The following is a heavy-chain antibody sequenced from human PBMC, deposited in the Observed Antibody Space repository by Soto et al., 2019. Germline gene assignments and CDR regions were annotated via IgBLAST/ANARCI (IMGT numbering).Heavy chain of an antibody. CDR1: GFTFSSYS. J-gene: IGHJ4*02. CDR3: AKRQAVAGVP. CDR2: ISSSRSTI. V-gene: IGHV3-48*01. Sequence: PGGSLRLSCAASGFTFSSYSMNWVRQAPGKGLEWVSYISSSRSTIYYADSVKGRFTISRDNSKNTLYLQMNSLRAEDTAVYYCAKRQAVAGVPWGQGTLVTVSS. D-gene: IGHD6-19*01.